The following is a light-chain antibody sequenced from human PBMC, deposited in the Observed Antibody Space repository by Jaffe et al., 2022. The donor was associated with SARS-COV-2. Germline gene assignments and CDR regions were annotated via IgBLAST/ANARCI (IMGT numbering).Light chain of an antibody. CDR2: GTS. CDR1: QSVSSSS. J-gene: IGKJ1*01. CDR3: QQYDGSPGT. Sequence: EIVLTQSPGTLSLSPGERATLSCRASQSVSSSSLAWHRQKPGQAPRLLIYGTSRRAAGIPDRFSGSGSGTDFTLTISRLEPEDFAVYYCQQYDGSPGTFGPGTKVEIK. V-gene: IGKV3-20*01.